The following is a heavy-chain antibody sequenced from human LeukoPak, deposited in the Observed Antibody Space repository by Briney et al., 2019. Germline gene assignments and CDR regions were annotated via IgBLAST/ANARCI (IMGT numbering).Heavy chain of an antibody. CDR3: ARSEWELLSVDY. CDR2: IYYSGST. V-gene: IGHV4-59*01. Sequence: PSETLSLTCTVSGGSISSYYWSWIWQPPGKGLEWIGYIYYSGSTNYNPSLKSRVTISVDTSKNQFSLKLSSVTAADTAVYYCARSEWELLSVDYWGQGTLVTVSS. CDR1: GGSISSYY. D-gene: IGHD1-26*01. J-gene: IGHJ4*02.